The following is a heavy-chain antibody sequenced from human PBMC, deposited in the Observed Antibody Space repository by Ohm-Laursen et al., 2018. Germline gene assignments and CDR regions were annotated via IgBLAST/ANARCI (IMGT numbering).Heavy chain of an antibody. Sequence: SLRLSCTASGFTFSNYWMSWVRQAPGKGLERVANINPDGSILYYVDSVKGRFTSSRDNTKNSLYLQMHSLSAEDTAVYYCARIGYSSSSIDYWGQGTLVTVSS. CDR3: ARIGYSSSSIDY. D-gene: IGHD6-13*01. J-gene: IGHJ4*02. CDR1: GFTFSNYW. CDR2: INPDGSIL. V-gene: IGHV3-7*01.